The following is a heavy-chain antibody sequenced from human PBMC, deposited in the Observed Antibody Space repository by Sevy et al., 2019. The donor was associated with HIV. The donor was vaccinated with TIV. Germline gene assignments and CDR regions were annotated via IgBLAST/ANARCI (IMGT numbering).Heavy chain of an antibody. J-gene: IGHJ4*02. D-gene: IGHD6-13*01. CDR2: ISYDGSNK. CDR3: AKDHRGGSSWGLPKGIDY. CDR1: GFTFSSYG. Sequence: GGSLRLSCAASGFTFSSYGMHWVRQAPGKGLEWVAVISYDGSNKYYADSVKGRFTISRDNSKNTRYLQMNSLRAEDTAVYYCAKDHRGGSSWGLPKGIDYWGQGTLVTVSS. V-gene: IGHV3-30*18.